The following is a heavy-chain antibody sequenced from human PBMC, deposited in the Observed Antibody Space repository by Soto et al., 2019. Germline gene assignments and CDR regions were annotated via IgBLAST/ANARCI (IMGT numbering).Heavy chain of an antibody. CDR1: GVTFSSYA. D-gene: IGHD3-9*01. CDR3: ARGFRSLRYFDWLLLTYGMDV. V-gene: IGHV1-69*13. Sequence: GASVKVSCNASGVTFSSYAISWVRQAPGQGLEWMGGIIPIFGTATYAQKFQGRVTITADESTSTAYMELSSLRYEDTAVYYCARGFRSLRYFDWLLLTYGMDVWVQGTTVTVSS. CDR2: IIPIFGTA. J-gene: IGHJ6*02.